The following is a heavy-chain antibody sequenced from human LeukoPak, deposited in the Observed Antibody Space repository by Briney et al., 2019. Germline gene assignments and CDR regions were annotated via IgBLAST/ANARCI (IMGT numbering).Heavy chain of an antibody. V-gene: IGHV3-30*04. Sequence: PGGSLRLSCAASGFTFSSYAMHWVRQAPGKGLEWVAVISYDGSNKYYADSVKGRFTISRDNSKNTLYLQMNSLRAEDTAVYYCARGIAAASYYYMDVWGKGTTVTVSS. D-gene: IGHD6-13*01. CDR2: ISYDGSNK. J-gene: IGHJ6*03. CDR3: ARGIAAASYYYMDV. CDR1: GFTFSSYA.